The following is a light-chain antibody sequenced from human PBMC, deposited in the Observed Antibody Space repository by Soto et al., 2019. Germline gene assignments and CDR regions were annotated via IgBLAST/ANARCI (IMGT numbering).Light chain of an antibody. V-gene: IGKV3-15*01. CDR1: QRVGSS. CDR3: QQYNNWPLT. Sequence: EIVMTQSPATLSVSPGEGPTLSCRASQRVGSSLAWYQQKPGQAPRLLIYGASTRATGIPARFSGSGSGTEFPLTISRLQSEDFAVYYCQQYNNWPLTFGGGTKVEIK. J-gene: IGKJ4*01. CDR2: GAS.